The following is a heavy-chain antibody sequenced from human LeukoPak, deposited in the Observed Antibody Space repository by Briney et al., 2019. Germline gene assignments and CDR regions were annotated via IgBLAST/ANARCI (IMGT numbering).Heavy chain of an antibody. D-gene: IGHD3-9*01. CDR3: ARARLTGPYYSYYGMDV. J-gene: IGHJ6*02. CDR1: GFTFSSYE. CDR2: ISSSGNTI. V-gene: IGHV3-48*03. Sequence: QSGGSLRLSCAASGFTFSSYEMNWVRQAPGKGLEWVSYISSSGNTIYYTDSVKGRFTISRDNAKNSLFLQMNSLRAEDTAVYYCARARLTGPYYSYYGMDVWGHGTKVTVSS.